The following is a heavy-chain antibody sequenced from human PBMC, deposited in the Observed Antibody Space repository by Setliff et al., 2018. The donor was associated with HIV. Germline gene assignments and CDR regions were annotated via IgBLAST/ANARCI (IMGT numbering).Heavy chain of an antibody. V-gene: IGHV4-30-4*08. CDR3: AKEKGHRLPFDY. CDR2: IYYSGTT. Sequence: SETLSLTCTVSGDSISSGDYYWSWVRQPPGKGLEWIGNIYYSGTTYYSPSLKSRVTISVNKSKNTLYLQMNSLRAEDTAVYYCAKEKGHRLPFDYWGQGTLVTVSS. J-gene: IGHJ4*02. CDR1: GDSISSGDYY. D-gene: IGHD6-25*01.